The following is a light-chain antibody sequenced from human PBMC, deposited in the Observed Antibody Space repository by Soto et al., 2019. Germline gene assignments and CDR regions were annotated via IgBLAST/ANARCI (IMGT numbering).Light chain of an antibody. V-gene: IGKV3-11*01. CDR2: DAF. CDR3: QQRSIWPIT. Sequence: EIVLTQSPPTLSLSPGERATLSCRASQSITTYLAWYQQKPGQPPRLLIYDAFNRATGIPARFSGSGSGTDFTLTISSLEPEDFAVYYCQQRSIWPITFGQGTRLEIK. CDR1: QSITTY. J-gene: IGKJ5*01.